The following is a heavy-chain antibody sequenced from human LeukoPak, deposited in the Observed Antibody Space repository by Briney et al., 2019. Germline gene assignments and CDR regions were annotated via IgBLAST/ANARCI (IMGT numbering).Heavy chain of an antibody. J-gene: IGHJ4*02. CDR2: ISGSGGST. Sequence: GGSLGLSCAASGFTFSSYAMSWVRQAPGKGLEWVSAISGSGGSTYYADSVKGRFTISRDNSKNTLYLQMNSLRAEDTAVYYCAKDSVILTGYPYYFDYWGQGTLVTVSS. D-gene: IGHD3-9*01. CDR3: AKDSVILTGYPYYFDY. CDR1: GFTFSSYA. V-gene: IGHV3-23*01.